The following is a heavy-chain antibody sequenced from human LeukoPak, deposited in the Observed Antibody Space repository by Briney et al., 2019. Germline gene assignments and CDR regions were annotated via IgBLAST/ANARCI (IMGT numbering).Heavy chain of an antibody. CDR1: GGSISSSNYY. V-gene: IGHV4-61*02. Sequence: PSETLSLTCTVSGGSISSSNYYWGWIRQPAGKGLEWIGRIYTSGSTNYNPSLKSRVTMSVDTSKNQFSLKLSSVTAADTAVYYCARDRLSSGWYLEDAFDIWGQGTMVTVSS. CDR3: ARDRLSSGWYLEDAFDI. CDR2: IYTSGST. J-gene: IGHJ3*02. D-gene: IGHD6-19*01.